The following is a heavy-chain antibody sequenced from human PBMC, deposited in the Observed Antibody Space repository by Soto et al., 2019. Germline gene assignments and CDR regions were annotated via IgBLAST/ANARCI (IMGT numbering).Heavy chain of an antibody. CDR1: GFTFSSYW. Sequence: GGSLRLSCAASGFTFSSYWMSWVRQAPGKGLEWVANIKQDGSEKYYVDSVKGRFTISRDNAKNSLYLQMNSLRAEDTAVYYCAIVGATTGIDAFDIWGQGTMVTVSS. V-gene: IGHV3-7*01. D-gene: IGHD1-26*01. J-gene: IGHJ3*02. CDR2: IKQDGSEK. CDR3: AIVGATTGIDAFDI.